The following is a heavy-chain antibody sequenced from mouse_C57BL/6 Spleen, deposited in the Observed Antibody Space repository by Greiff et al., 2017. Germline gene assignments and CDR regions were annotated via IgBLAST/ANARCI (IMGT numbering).Heavy chain of an antibody. CDR1: GFTFSSYA. D-gene: IGHD2-4*01. V-gene: IGHV5-4*01. J-gene: IGHJ2*01. CDR2: ISDGGSYT. CDR3: ARGDDYAPFDY. Sequence: EVQLVESGGGLVKPGGSLKLSCAASGFTFSSYAMSWVRQTPEKRLEWVATISDGGSYTYYPDNVKGRFTISRDNAKNNLYLQMSHLKSEDTAMYYCARGDDYAPFDYWGQGTTLTVSS.